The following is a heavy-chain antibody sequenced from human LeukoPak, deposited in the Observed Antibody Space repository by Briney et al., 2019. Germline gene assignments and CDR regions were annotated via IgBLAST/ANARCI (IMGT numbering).Heavy chain of an antibody. CDR3: ARGSLNGDSRDWFDP. CDR2: IFYSGST. CDR1: GGSISSSSYY. J-gene: IGHJ5*02. D-gene: IGHD4-17*01. Sequence: SETLSLTCTVSGGSISSSSYYWGWIRQPPGKGLEWIGSIFYSGSTYYNPSLKSRVTVSLDTSKNQFSLKLSSVTAADTAVYYCARGSLNGDSRDWFDPWGQGTLVTVSS. V-gene: IGHV4-39*07.